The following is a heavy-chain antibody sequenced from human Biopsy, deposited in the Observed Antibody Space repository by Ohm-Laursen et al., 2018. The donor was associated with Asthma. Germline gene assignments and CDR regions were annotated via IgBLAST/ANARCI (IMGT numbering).Heavy chain of an antibody. Sequence: SSLRLSCAASGFTFSTYGMHWVRQAPGKGLEWVAYIAWDGINSYYADSVKGRFTISRDNSRNTLYLQKNSLRADDTAVYYFARAGESDLVGGLDVWGQGTTVIVS. J-gene: IGHJ6*02. V-gene: IGHV3-30*03. CDR2: IAWDGINS. D-gene: IGHD2-21*01. CDR1: GFTFSTYG. CDR3: ARAGESDLVGGLDV.